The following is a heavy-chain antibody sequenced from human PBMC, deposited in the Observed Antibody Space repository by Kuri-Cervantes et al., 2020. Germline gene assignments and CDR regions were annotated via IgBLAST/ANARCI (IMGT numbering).Heavy chain of an antibody. D-gene: IGHD2-15*01. Sequence: GSLRLSCTVSGGSISSYYWSWIRQPPGKGLEWIGYIYYSGSTNYNPSLKSRVTISVDTSKNQFSLKLSSVTAADTAVYYCGKLPIVVVVAATHYFDYWGQGTLVTVSS. CDR2: IYYSGST. V-gene: IGHV4-59*01. CDR1: GGSISSYY. CDR3: GKLPIVVVVAATHYFDY. J-gene: IGHJ4*02.